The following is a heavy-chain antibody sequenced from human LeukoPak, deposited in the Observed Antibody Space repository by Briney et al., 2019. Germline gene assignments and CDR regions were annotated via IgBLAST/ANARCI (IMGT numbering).Heavy chain of an antibody. CDR3: TRRYGGHSGWAGYHDS. Sequence: GGSLRLSCVASGFSFSAYIMHWVRQAPGKGLEYVSAIRSDGSSTFYPNSVKGRFTISRDNSKSTLYLQMGSLRAEDTAVYYCTRRYGGHSGWAGYHDSWGQGTPVTVS. D-gene: IGHD6-19*01. CDR1: GFSFSAYI. J-gene: IGHJ4*02. CDR2: IRSDGSST. V-gene: IGHV3-64*01.